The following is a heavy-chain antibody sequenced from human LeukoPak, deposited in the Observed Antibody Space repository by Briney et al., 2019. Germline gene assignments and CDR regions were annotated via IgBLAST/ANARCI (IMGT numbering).Heavy chain of an antibody. V-gene: IGHV4-4*07. CDR3: ASERPSTYYYDSSGYPGGRYFDY. Sequence: SETLSLTCTVSGGSIRRYYWSWIRQPAGKGLEWIGRIYTSGSTNYNPSLKSRVTISVDKSKNQFSLKLSSVTAADTAVYYCASERPSTYYYDSSGYPGGRYFDYWGQGTLVTVSS. CDR2: IYTSGST. CDR1: GGSIRRYY. J-gene: IGHJ4*02. D-gene: IGHD3-22*01.